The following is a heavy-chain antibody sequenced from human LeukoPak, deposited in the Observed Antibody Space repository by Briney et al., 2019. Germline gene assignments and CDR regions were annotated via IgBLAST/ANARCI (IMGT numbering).Heavy chain of an antibody. CDR2: IIPIFGTA. CDR3: ARAYCGGDCYLPEQY. V-gene: IGHV1-69*05. Sequence: EASVKVSCKASGGTFSSYAISWVRQAPGQGLEWMGGIIPIFGTANYAQKFQGRVTITTDESTSTAYMELSSLRSEDTAVYYCARAYCGGDCYLPEQYWGQGTLVTVSS. J-gene: IGHJ4*02. D-gene: IGHD2-21*01. CDR1: GGTFSSYA.